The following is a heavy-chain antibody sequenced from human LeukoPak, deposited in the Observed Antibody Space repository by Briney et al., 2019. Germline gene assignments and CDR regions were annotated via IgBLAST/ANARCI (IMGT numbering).Heavy chain of an antibody. V-gene: IGHV3-7*01. D-gene: IGHD3-3*01. CDR3: ARDFSYGASGYPAFDY. Sequence: PGGSLRLSCAASGFTFSSYWMSWVRQAPGKGLEWVANIKQDGSEKYYVDSVKGRFTISRDNAKNSLYLQMNSLRAEDTAVYYCARDFSYGASGYPAFDYWGQGTLVTVS. CDR1: GFTFSSYW. J-gene: IGHJ4*02. CDR2: IKQDGSEK.